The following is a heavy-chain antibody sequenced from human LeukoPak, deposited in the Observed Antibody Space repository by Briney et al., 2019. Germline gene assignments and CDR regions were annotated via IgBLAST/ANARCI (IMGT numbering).Heavy chain of an antibody. Sequence: PGGSLRLSCAASGFTFRSHDMSWVRQAPGKGLEGVSGISGSGGSTFYADSVKGRFTISRDNSKNTLYLQMNSLRAEDTAVYYCARDLGSGYDRYFDYWGQGTLVTVSS. D-gene: IGHD5-12*01. CDR3: ARDLGSGYDRYFDY. CDR2: ISGSGGST. J-gene: IGHJ4*02. CDR1: GFTFRSHD. V-gene: IGHV3-23*01.